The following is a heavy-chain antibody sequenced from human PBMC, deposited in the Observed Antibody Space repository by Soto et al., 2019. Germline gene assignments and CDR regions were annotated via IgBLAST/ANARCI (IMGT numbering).Heavy chain of an antibody. CDR3: LISPAGTDRTRWFDP. J-gene: IGHJ5*02. V-gene: IGHV1-69*13. CDR1: GGTFSSYA. Sequence: SVKVSCKASGGTFSSYAISWVRQAPGQGLEWMGGIIPIFGTANYAQKFQGRVTITADESTSTAYMELSSLRSEDTAVYYCLISPAGTDRTRWFDPWGQGTLVTVSS. CDR2: IIPIFGTA. D-gene: IGHD6-19*01.